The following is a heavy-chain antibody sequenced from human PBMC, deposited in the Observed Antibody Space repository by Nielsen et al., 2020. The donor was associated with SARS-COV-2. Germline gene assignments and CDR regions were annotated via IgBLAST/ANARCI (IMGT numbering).Heavy chain of an antibody. D-gene: IGHD3-10*01. V-gene: IGHV3-53*01. CDR1: GFTVSSNY. J-gene: IGHJ6*02. CDR3: ARDMLWFGEPIPYGMDV. CDR2: IYSGGST. Sequence: GGSLRLSCAASGFTVSSNYMSWVRQAPGKGLEWVSVIYSGGSTYYADSVKGRFTISRDNSKNTLYLQMNSLRAEDTAVYYCARDMLWFGEPIPYGMDVWGQGTTVTVSS.